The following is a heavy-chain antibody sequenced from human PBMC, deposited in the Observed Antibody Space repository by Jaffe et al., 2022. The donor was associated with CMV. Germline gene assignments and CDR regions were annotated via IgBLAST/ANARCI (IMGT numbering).Heavy chain of an antibody. CDR3: ARDDTQDYYDSSGPFDY. CDR1: GYTFTSYA. V-gene: IGHV1-3*01. Sequence: QVQLVQSGAEVKKPGASVKVSCKASGYTFTSYAMHWVRQAPGQRLEWMGWINAGNGNTKYSQKFQGRVTITRDTSASTAYMELSSLRSEDTAVYYCARDDTQDYYDSSGPFDYWGQGTLVTVSS. D-gene: IGHD3-22*01. J-gene: IGHJ4*02. CDR2: INAGNGNT.